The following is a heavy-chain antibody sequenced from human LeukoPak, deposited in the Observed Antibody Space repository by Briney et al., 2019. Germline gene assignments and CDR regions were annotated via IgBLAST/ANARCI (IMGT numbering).Heavy chain of an antibody. V-gene: IGHV3-30*02. J-gene: IGHJ3*02. CDR3: AKEDSSSWSPNTDAFDI. CDR2: IRYDGSNK. CDR1: GFTFSSYG. D-gene: IGHD6-13*01. Sequence: GGSLRLSCAASGFTFSSYGMHWVRQAPGKGMECVAFIRYDGSNKYYADSVKGRLTISRDNSKNTLYLQMNSLRAEDTAVYYCAKEDSSSWSPNTDAFDIWGQGTMVTVSS.